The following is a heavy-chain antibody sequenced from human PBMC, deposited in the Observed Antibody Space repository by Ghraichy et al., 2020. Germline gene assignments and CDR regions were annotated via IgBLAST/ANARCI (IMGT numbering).Heavy chain of an antibody. CDR1: GFTFSSYS. CDR3: VSSHGCSSTSCCHDSFDI. Sequence: GGSLRLSCAASGFTFSSYSMNWVRQAPGKGLEWVSSISSSRRSIYYADSVKGRFTISRDNAKNSLYLQMNSLRAEDTAVYYCVSSHGCSSTSCCHDSFDIWGQGIRDTVSS. V-gene: IGHV3-21*01. CDR2: ISSSRRSI. J-gene: IGHJ3*02. D-gene: IGHD2-2*01.